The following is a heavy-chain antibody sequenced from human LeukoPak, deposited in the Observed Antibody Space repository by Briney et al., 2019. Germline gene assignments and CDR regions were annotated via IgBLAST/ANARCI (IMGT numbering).Heavy chain of an antibody. CDR2: ISAYNGNT. CDR3: ARQGHYYDSSGYERAFDI. Sequence: GASVKVSCKASGYTFTSYGISWVRQAPGQGLEWMGWISAYNGNTNYAQKLQGRVTMTTDTSTSTAYMELMSLRSDDTAVYYCARQGHYYDSSGYERAFDIWGQGTMVTASS. J-gene: IGHJ3*02. D-gene: IGHD3-22*01. CDR1: GYTFTSYG. V-gene: IGHV1-18*01.